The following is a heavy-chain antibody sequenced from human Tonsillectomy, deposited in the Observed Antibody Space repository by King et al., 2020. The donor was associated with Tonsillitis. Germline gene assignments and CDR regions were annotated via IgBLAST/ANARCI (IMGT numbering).Heavy chain of an antibody. D-gene: IGHD3-9*01. CDR2: ISGDGGST. V-gene: IGHV3-43*02. CDR3: AKDKGRYFDWLLSCDF. CDR1: GFTFDDYA. Sequence: VQLVESGGGVVQPGGSLRLSCAASGFTFDDYAIHWVRQAPGKGLEWVSLISGDGGSTYYADSVKGRFTISRDNSKNSLSLQMNSLRTEDTALYYCAKDKGRYFDWLLSCDFWGQGTLVTVSS. J-gene: IGHJ4*02.